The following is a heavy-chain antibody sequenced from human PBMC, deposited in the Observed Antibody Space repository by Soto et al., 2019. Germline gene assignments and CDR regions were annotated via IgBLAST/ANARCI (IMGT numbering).Heavy chain of an antibody. J-gene: IGHJ6*02. CDR3: ARGTTEPDYYYGLDL. Sequence: QMQLQESGPGLVRPSETLSLTCTVSGDSLSSPTYYWTWIRQPPGKGLEWIAHIYYSGRTIYNPSLKVRFAISVDTSKNQFYLGLNFVTAADTAVYFLARGTTEPDYYYGLDLGAKGPRSSSP. CDR2: IYYSGRT. V-gene: IGHV4-61*01. CDR1: GDSLSSPTYY. D-gene: IGHD3-16*01.